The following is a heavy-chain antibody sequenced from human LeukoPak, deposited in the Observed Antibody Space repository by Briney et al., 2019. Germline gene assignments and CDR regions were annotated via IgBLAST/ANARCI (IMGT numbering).Heavy chain of an antibody. CDR3: ARDYSSGWVNWFDP. D-gene: IGHD6-19*01. CDR1: GYTFTSYA. V-gene: IGHV1-3*03. Sequence: GASVKVSCKASGYTFTSYAMHWVRQAPGQRREWMGWINGGNGNTKYSQEFQGRVTITRDTSASTAYMELRSLRSEDMAVYYCARDYSSGWVNWFDPWGQGTLVTVSS. J-gene: IGHJ5*02. CDR2: INGGNGNT.